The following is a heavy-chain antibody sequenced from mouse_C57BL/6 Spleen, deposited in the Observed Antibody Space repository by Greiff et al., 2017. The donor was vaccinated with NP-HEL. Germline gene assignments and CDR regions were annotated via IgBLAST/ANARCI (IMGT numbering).Heavy chain of an antibody. CDR2: IYPGSGST. D-gene: IGHD1-1*01. V-gene: IGHV1-55*01. Sequence: QVQLQQPGAELVKPGASVKMSCKASGYTFTSYWITWVKQRPGQGLEWIGDIYPGSGSTNYNEKFKSKATLTVDTSSSTAYMQLSSLTSEDSAVYYWARDTAVVAKGYYFDYWGQGTTLTVSS. J-gene: IGHJ2*01. CDR1: GYTFTSYW. CDR3: ARDTAVVAKGYYFDY.